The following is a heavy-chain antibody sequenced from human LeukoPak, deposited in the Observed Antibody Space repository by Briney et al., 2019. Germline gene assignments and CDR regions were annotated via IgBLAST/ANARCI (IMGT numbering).Heavy chain of an antibody. D-gene: IGHD3-22*01. CDR2: IKKDGSEK. J-gene: IGHJ5*02. CDR1: GFTISSHW. CDR3: ARKLYYYEDGGHGGYAGWFDP. Sequence: PGGSLRLSCVASGFTISSHWMTWVCRAPGKGLEWVANIKKDGSEKYYVDSVKGRFTISRDNAKNSVYLQMNSLRAGDTAVYYCARKLYYYEDGGHGGYAGWFDPWGQGTLVTVSA. V-gene: IGHV3-7*05.